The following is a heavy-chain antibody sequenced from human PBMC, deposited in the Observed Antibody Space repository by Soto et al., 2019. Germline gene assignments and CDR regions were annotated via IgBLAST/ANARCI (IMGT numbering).Heavy chain of an antibody. J-gene: IGHJ6*02. CDR3: ARGQRNTAMLLSQYYYYGMDV. V-gene: IGHV4-34*01. Sequence: SETLSLTCAVYGGSFSGYYWSWIRQPPGKGLEWIGEINHSGSTNYNASVKSRVTISVDTSKNQFSLKLNSVTAADTAVYYCARGQRNTAMLLSQYYYYGMDVWGQGTTVTVSS. CDR1: GGSFSGYY. D-gene: IGHD5-18*01. CDR2: INHSGST.